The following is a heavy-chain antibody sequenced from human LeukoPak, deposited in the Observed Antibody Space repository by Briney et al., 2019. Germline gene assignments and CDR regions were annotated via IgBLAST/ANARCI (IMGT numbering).Heavy chain of an antibody. D-gene: IGHD3-22*01. CDR2: ISGSGGST. V-gene: IGHV3-23*01. Sequence: QAGGSLRLSCAASGFTFSSYAMSWVRQAPGKGLEWVSAISGSGGSTYYADSVKGRFTISRDNSKNTLYLQMNSLRAEDTAVSYCAKELDSSGYYLDYFDYWGQGTLVTVSS. J-gene: IGHJ4*02. CDR3: AKELDSSGYYLDYFDY. CDR1: GFTFSSYA.